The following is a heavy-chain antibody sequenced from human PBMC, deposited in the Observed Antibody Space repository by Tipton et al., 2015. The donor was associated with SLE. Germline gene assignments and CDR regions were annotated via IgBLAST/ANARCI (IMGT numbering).Heavy chain of an antibody. Sequence: SLRLSCAASGFTFSSYWMHWVRQAPGKGLVWVSRINSDGSSTSYADSVKGRFTISRDNAKNTLYLQMNSLRGEDTAVYYCARGRRYDYGSGGNYYYYYGMDVWGQGTTVTVSS. V-gene: IGHV3-74*01. CDR2: INSDGSST. J-gene: IGHJ6*02. D-gene: IGHD3-10*01. CDR3: ARGRRYDYGSGGNYYYYYGMDV. CDR1: GFTFSSYW.